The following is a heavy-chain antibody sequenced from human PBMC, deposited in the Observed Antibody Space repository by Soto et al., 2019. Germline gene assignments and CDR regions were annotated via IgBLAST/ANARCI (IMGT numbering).Heavy chain of an antibody. CDR3: ARHSRLRLGELSSPPDY. V-gene: IGHV4-39*01. Sequence: PSVTLCLTCTVSGGSISSSSYYWGWIRQPPGKGLEWIGSIYYSGSTYYNPSLKSRVTISVDTSKNQFSLKLSSVTAADTVVYYCARHSRLRLGELSSPPDYWGQGTLVTVSS. J-gene: IGHJ4*02. CDR1: GGSISSSSYY. D-gene: IGHD3-16*02. CDR2: IYYSGST.